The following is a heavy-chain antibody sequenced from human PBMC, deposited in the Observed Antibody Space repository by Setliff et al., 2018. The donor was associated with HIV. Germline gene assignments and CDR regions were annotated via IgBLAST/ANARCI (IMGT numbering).Heavy chain of an antibody. J-gene: IGHJ1*01. CDR2: ISGSGAST. CDR1: GLTFNRYW. CDR3: ATKEPGTTYFQH. Sequence: ETLSLSCVASGLTFNRYWMSWVRQVPGKGLEWVSVISGSGASTFYADSVKGRFTISRDSAKNSLYLEMKSLRAEDTAVYYCATKEPGTTYFQHWGQGTLVTVSS. V-gene: IGHV3-23*01. D-gene: IGHD1-1*01.